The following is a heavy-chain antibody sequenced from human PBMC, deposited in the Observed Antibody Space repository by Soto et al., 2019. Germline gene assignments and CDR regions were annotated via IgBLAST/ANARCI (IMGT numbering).Heavy chain of an antibody. V-gene: IGHV4-39*01. D-gene: IGHD6-19*01. CDR3: ARLPSYSSGWYFDY. CDR2: IYYSGST. Sequence: QLQLQESGPGLVKPSETLSLTCTVSGGSISSSSYYWGWIRQPLGKGLEWIGSIYYSGSTYYNPSLKSRVAISLATSKTQFSLKLSSVTAADTAVYYCARLPSYSSGWYFDYWGQGTLVTVSS. J-gene: IGHJ4*02. CDR1: GGSISSSSYY.